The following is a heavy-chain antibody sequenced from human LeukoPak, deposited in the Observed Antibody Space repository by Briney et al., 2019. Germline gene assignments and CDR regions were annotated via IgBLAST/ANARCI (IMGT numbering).Heavy chain of an antibody. V-gene: IGHV3-7*03. CDR1: GFTFSTYW. J-gene: IGHJ4*02. CDR2: INQDGGEN. CDR3: ARYCSGGSCFDY. D-gene: IGHD2-15*01. Sequence: SGGSLRLSCAASGFTFSTYWMGWVRQAPGKGLEWVANINQDGGENYYVDSVKGRFTISRDNAKNSLYLQMNSLRAEDTAVYYCARYCSGGSCFDYWGQGTLVTVSS.